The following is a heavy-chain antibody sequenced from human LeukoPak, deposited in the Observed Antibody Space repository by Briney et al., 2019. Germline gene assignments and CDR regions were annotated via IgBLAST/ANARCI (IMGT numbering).Heavy chain of an antibody. D-gene: IGHD3-22*01. CDR3: ARHKYYYDSSGYYYYFDY. V-gene: IGHV4-39*01. J-gene: IGHJ4*02. Sequence: PSETLSLTCTVSGGSISSSSYYWGWIRQPPGKGLEWIGRSYYSGSTYYNPSLKSRVTISVDTSKNQFSLTLSSVTAADTAVYYCARHKYYYDSSGYYYYFDYWGQGTLVTVSS. CDR1: GGSISSSSYY. CDR2: SYYSGST.